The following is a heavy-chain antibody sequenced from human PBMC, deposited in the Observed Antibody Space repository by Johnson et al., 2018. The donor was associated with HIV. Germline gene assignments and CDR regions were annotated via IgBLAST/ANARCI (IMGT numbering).Heavy chain of an antibody. CDR3: AKDGISGNSGAGALDI. V-gene: IGHV3-20*04. D-gene: IGHD4-23*01. Sequence: VQLVEPGGGVVRPGGSLSLSCAASGSTFEDYGLTWVRQAPGKGLEWVSVFNGIGGSTGYADSVKGRLTISRDKAKNSLYMQMTRRRVEDTALYYCAKDGISGNSGAGALDIWGQGTMVTVSS. J-gene: IGHJ3*02. CDR1: GSTFEDYG. CDR2: FNGIGGST.